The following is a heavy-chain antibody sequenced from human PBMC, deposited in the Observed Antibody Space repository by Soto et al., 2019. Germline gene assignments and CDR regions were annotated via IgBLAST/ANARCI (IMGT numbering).Heavy chain of an antibody. CDR2: ISYSGST. J-gene: IGHJ4*02. CDR3: ARGTSWQLPFDY. CDR1: SDSISRYY. Sequence: PSETLSRTWTVSSDSISRYYWSWIRQPPGKRLEWIGYISYSGSTDYNPSLKSRVTISGDTSKNQFSLKVSSVTAADTAVYYCARGTSWQLPFDYWGQGTLVTVSS. V-gene: IGHV4-59*01. D-gene: IGHD6-13*01.